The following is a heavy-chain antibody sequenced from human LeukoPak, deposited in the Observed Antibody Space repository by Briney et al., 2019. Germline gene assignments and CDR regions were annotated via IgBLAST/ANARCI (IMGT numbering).Heavy chain of an antibody. Sequence: GGSLRLSCAASGFTFSSYAMHWVRQAPGKGLEWVAVISYDGSNKYYADSVKGRFTISGDNSKNTLYLQMNSLRAEDTAVYYCARVRVPAAIPSALDYWGQGTLVTVSS. CDR1: GFTFSSYA. CDR2: ISYDGSNK. V-gene: IGHV3-30-3*01. J-gene: IGHJ4*02. CDR3: ARVRVPAAIPSALDY. D-gene: IGHD2-2*02.